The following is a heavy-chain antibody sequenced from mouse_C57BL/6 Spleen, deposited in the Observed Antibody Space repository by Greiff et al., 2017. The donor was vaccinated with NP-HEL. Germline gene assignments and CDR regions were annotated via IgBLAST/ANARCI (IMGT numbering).Heavy chain of an antibody. V-gene: IGHV5-9-1*02. J-gene: IGHJ2*01. CDR2: ISSGGDYI. D-gene: IGHD1-1*01. CDR1: GFTFSSYA. Sequence: EVKLMESGEGLVKPGGSLKLSCAASGFTFSSYAMSWVRQTPEKRLEWVAYISSGGDYIYYADTVKGRFTISRDNARNTLYLQMSSLKSEDTAMYYCTRDQADYGSKGYFDYWGQGTTLTVSS. CDR3: TRDQADYGSKGYFDY.